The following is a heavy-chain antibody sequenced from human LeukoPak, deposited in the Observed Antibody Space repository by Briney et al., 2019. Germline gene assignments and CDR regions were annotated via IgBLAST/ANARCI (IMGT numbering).Heavy chain of an antibody. CDR3: ACVYWSGCSCPFDY. V-gene: IGHV4-34*01. CDR1: GGSFSGYY. J-gene: IGHJ4*02. Sequence: PSETLSLTCAVYGGSFSGYYWSWIRQPPGKGLEWIGEINHSGSTNYNPSLKSRVTISVDTSNNHFSPELNSVTGADTAVDLCACVYWSGCSCPFDYWGQGTLVTVSS. D-gene: IGHD2-15*01. CDR2: INHSGST.